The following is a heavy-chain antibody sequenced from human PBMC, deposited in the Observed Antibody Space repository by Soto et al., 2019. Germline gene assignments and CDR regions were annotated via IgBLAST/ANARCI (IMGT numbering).Heavy chain of an antibody. CDR3: AREGGHNYGLGRGHPFDP. J-gene: IGHJ5*02. D-gene: IGHD4-17*01. Sequence: QVQLVQSGAEVKKSGSSVKVSCKASGATFNRNTISWVRQAPGQGLEWMGGIIPMFRSANYAQKFQGRVTITADESTNTAYMEMSSLRSDDTAVYYCAREGGHNYGLGRGHPFDPWGQGTLVTV. CDR1: GATFNRNT. V-gene: IGHV1-69*01. CDR2: IIPMFRSA.